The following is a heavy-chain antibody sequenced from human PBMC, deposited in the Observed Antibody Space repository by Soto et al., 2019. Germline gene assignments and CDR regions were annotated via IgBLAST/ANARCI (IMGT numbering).Heavy chain of an antibody. CDR3: VRDTYYDFWSGPGGPFDL. V-gene: IGHV3-9*01. CDR2: ISWKGERV. J-gene: IGHJ3*01. D-gene: IGHD3-3*01. Sequence: PGGSLRLSCVASGFTFEDQAMHWVRQAPGKGLEWVSGISWKGERVGYADSVKGRFTISRDNAKNSLVLQMNSLRAEDTAFYFCVRDTYYDFWSGPGGPFDLWGPGTMVTVSS. CDR1: GFTFEDQA.